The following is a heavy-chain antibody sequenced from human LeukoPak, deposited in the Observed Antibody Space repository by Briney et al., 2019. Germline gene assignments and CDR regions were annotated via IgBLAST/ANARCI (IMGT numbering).Heavy chain of an antibody. CDR3: AKGVYYYGSGSDY. CDR2: ISYDGSNK. D-gene: IGHD3-10*01. J-gene: IGHJ4*02. V-gene: IGHV3-30*18. Sequence: GGSLRLSCAASGFTFSSYAMHWVRQAPGKGLEWVAVISYDGSNKYSADSVKGRFTISRDNSKNTLYPQMNSLRAEDTAVYYCAKGVYYYGSGSDYWGQGTLVTVSS. CDR1: GFTFSSYA.